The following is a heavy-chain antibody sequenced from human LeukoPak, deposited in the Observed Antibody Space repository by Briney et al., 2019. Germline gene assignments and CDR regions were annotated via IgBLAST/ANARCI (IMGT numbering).Heavy chain of an antibody. CDR3: SRDRSGELFLGY. CDR1: GYTFTGYY. J-gene: IGHJ4*02. D-gene: IGHD3-10*01. CDR2: INPNSGGT. V-gene: IGHV1-2*02. Sequence: ASVKVSCKASGYTFTGYYMHWVRQAPGQGLEWMGWINPNSGGTNYAQKFQGRVTMTRDTSISTAYMELSRLRSDDTAVYYCSRDRSGELFLGYWGQGTLVTVSS.